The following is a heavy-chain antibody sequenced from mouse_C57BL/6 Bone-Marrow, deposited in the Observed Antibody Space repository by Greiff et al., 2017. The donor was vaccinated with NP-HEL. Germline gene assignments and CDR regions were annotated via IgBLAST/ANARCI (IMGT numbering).Heavy chain of an antibody. CDR3: ARRGLRRGPWFAY. J-gene: IGHJ3*01. CDR2: IYHRSGTT. D-gene: IGHD2-4*01. Sequence: QVQLKQSGAELARPGASVKLSCKASGYTFTSYGISWVKQRTGQGLEWIGEIYHRSGTTYYNEKFTGKATLTAEKSSSKAYMELRSLTSEDSAVYFCARRGLRRGPWFAYWGQGTLVTVSA. CDR1: GYTFTSYG. V-gene: IGHV1-81*01.